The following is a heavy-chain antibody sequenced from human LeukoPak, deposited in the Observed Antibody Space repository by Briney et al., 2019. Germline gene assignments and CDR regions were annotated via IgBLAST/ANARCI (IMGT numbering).Heavy chain of an antibody. J-gene: IGHJ4*02. CDR3: ARVGPDTSSWHY. V-gene: IGHV4-34*01. CDR1: SGSFSAYY. CDR2: INHSGST. Sequence: PSETLSLTCAVYSGSFSAYYWSWIRQPPGKGLEWIGEINHSGSTNYNPSLKSRVTLSVDTSKNHISLRVSSVTAADTAVYYCARVGPDTSSWHYWGQGTQVTVSS. D-gene: IGHD6-13*01.